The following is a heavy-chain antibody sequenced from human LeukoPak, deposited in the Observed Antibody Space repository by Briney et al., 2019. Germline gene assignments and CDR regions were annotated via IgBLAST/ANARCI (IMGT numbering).Heavy chain of an antibody. CDR2: ISYDGSNK. J-gene: IGHJ4*02. Sequence: GGSLRLSCADSGFTFSSYGMQWVRQAPGKGLEWVAVISYDGSNKYYADSVKGRFTISRDNSKNTLYLQMNSLRAEDTAVYYCAKQGQWLVLDYWGQGTLVTVSS. CDR3: AKQGQWLVLDY. CDR1: GFTFSSYG. V-gene: IGHV3-30*18. D-gene: IGHD6-19*01.